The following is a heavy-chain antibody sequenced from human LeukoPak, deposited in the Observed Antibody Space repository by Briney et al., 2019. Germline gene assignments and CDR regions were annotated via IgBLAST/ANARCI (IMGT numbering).Heavy chain of an antibody. J-gene: IGHJ4*02. D-gene: IGHD3-22*01. Sequence: GGSLRPSCAASGFTFSSYGMHWVRQAPGKGLEWVAFIRYDGSNKYYADSVKGRFTISRDNSKNTLYLQMNSLRAEDTAVYYCARAYSDNSGHYYVYFDFWGQGTLVPVSS. CDR3: ARAYSDNSGHYYVYFDF. CDR1: GFTFSSYG. V-gene: IGHV3-30*02. CDR2: IRYDGSNK.